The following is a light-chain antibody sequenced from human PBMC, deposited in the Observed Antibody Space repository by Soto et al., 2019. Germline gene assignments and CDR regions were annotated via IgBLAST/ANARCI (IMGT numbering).Light chain of an antibody. CDR1: QSISVH. J-gene: IGKJ2*01. CDR3: QQSYITPYT. Sequence: DIQMTQSPSSLSASVRDTVTITCRASQSISVHLNWHQQKPGEVPKLLIYAASNLHSGVPSRFSGSGSETDFALTISSLQPEDFATYYCQQSYITPYTFGQGTRLEIK. V-gene: IGKV1-39*01. CDR2: AAS.